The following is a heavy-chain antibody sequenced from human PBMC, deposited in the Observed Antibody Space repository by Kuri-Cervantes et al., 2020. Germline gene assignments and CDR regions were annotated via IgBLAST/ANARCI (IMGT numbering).Heavy chain of an antibody. CDR1: GFTFSSYW. Sequence: GGSLRLSCAASGFTFSSYWMSWVRQAPGKGLEWVANIKQDGSEKYYVDSVKGRFTISRDNAKNSLYLQMNSLRAGDTAVYYCAREMGQWLVHYYYYGMDVWGQGTTVTVSS. V-gene: IGHV3-7*01. CDR2: IKQDGSEK. D-gene: IGHD6-19*01. CDR3: AREMGQWLVHYYYYGMDV. J-gene: IGHJ6*02.